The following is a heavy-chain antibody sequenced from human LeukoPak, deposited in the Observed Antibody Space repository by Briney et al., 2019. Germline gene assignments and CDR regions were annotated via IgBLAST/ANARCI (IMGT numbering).Heavy chain of an antibody. V-gene: IGHV3-23*01. Sequence: GGSLRLSCAASGFTFSSYAMSWVRQAPGKGLEWVSAISGSGGSTYYADSVKGRFTISRDNSKNTPYLQMNSLRAEDTAVYFCAKYSGSYYYPPNWDSWGQGTLVTVSS. CDR1: GFTFSSYA. D-gene: IGHD1-26*01. J-gene: IGHJ4*02. CDR3: AKYSGSYYYPPNWDS. CDR2: ISGSGGST.